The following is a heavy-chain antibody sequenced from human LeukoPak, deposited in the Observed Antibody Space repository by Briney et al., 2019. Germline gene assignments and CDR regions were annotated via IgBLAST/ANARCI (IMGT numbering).Heavy chain of an antibody. V-gene: IGHV1-18*01. J-gene: IGHJ3*01. CDR1: GHTFVSYG. CDR2: ISGYNGKI. Sequence: ASVKVSCKASGHTFVSYGISWVRQAPGQGLEWMGWISGYNGKINYAQKFQGRVTMTTDTSTSTAYLELRSLTSEDTAVYYCARRFCSSVSCYDDDAFAVWGQGTLVTVSS. D-gene: IGHD2-2*01. CDR3: ARRFCSSVSCYDDDAFAV.